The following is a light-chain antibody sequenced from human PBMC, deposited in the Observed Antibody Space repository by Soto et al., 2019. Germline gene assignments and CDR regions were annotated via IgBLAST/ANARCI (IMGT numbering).Light chain of an antibody. Sequence: QSVLTQPASVSGSPGRSITISCTGTSSDVGAYNYVSWYQQHPGKAPKLMIYEVNSRPSGVSNRFSGSKSGITASLTISGLQAEDEGDYYCSSYASTSTAVFGTGTKVTVL. CDR2: EVN. CDR1: SSDVGAYNY. J-gene: IGLJ1*01. CDR3: SSYASTSTAV. V-gene: IGLV2-14*01.